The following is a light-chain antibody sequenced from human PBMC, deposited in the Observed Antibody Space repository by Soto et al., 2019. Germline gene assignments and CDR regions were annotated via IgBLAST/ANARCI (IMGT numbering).Light chain of an antibody. CDR3: QHYGSSPST. CDR2: GAS. Sequence: EIVLTQSPGTLSLSPGESATLSCRASQSVSSSYLAWYQQKPGQAPRLLIYGASSRTTGIPERFSGSGSGTDFTLTISRLEPEDFAVYYCQHYGSSPSTFGQGTRLEIK. V-gene: IGKV3-20*01. CDR1: QSVSSSY. J-gene: IGKJ5*01.